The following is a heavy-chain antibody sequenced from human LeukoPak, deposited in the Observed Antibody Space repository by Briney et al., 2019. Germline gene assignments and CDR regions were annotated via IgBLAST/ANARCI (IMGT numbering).Heavy chain of an antibody. CDR2: ISAGGATI. CDR1: GFSFSTYA. V-gene: IGHV3-23*01. D-gene: IGHD1-26*01. CDR3: AKDSGGTYFYYYYYMDV. Sequence: PGGSLRLSCAASGFSFSTYAMSWVRQAPGKGPEWVSAISAGGATIYYADSVKGRFTVSRDNSKNTLYLHMSSLRAEDTAIYYCAKDSGGTYFYYYYYMDVWGKGTTVTVSS. J-gene: IGHJ6*03.